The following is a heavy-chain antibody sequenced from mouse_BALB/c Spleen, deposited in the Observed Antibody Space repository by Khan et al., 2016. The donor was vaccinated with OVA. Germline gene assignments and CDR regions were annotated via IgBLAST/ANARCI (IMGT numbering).Heavy chain of an antibody. CDR2: IFPGSVSI. CDR1: GYTFSSYW. Sequence: QVQLQQSGGDLMKPGASVKISCKATGYTFSSYWIEWVKQRPGHGLEWIGQIFPGSVSITYTEKFKGKATFTADTSSNTAYMQLSSLTSEDSAVYYCARGGYGGFAFWGQGTLVTVSA. CDR3: ARGGYGGFAF. J-gene: IGHJ3*01. D-gene: IGHD2-2*01. V-gene: IGHV1-9*01.